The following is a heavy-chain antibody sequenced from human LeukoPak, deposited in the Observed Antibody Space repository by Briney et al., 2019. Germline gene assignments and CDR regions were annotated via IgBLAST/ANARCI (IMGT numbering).Heavy chain of an antibody. CDR1: GYTFTDYY. J-gene: IGHJ5*02. CDR3: TREARVGNWFDP. V-gene: IGHV1-2*02. CDR2: INPDNGGT. D-gene: IGHD2-2*01. Sequence: ASVKVSCMASGYTFTDYYIHWGRQAPGQGLEWMGWINPDNGGTNYAQKFQGRVTMTRDTSIRTVYMDLSRLRSDDTAVFYCTREARVGNWFDPWGQGTQVTVSS.